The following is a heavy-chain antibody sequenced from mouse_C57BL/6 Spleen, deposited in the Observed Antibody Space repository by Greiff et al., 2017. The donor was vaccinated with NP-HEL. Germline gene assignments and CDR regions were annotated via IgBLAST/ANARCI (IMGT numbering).Heavy chain of an antibody. J-gene: IGHJ4*01. V-gene: IGHV2-9-1*01. CDR2: IWTGGGT. Sequence: QVQLKQSGPGLVAPSQSLSITCTVSGFSLTSYAISWVRQPPGKGLEWLGVIWTGGGTNYNSALKSRLSISKDNSKSQVFLKMNSLQTDDTARYYCARLYDYGGGYYAMDYWGQGTSVTVSS. CDR1: GFSLTSYA. D-gene: IGHD2-4*01. CDR3: ARLYDYGGGYYAMDY.